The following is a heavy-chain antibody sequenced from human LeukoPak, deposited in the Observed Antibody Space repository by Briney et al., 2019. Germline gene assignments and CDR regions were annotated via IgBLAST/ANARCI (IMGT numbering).Heavy chain of an antibody. Sequence: ASVTVSCKASGYTFTVYYMHWVRPAPGQGLEWMGWINPNSGGTNYAQKFQGRVTMTRDTSISTAYMELSRLRSDDTAVYYCARPSSYSSSWLYFDYWGQGTLVTVSS. D-gene: IGHD6-13*01. CDR3: ARPSSYSSSWLYFDY. V-gene: IGHV1-2*02. J-gene: IGHJ4*02. CDR1: GYTFTVYY. CDR2: INPNSGGT.